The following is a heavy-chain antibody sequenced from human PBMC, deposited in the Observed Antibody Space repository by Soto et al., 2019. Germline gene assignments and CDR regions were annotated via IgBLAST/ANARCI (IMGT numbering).Heavy chain of an antibody. CDR2: ISYYGINK. D-gene: IGHD3-10*01. V-gene: IGHV3-30*18. CDR1: GFTFSSYG. Sequence: QVQLVESGGGVVQPGRSLRLSCAASGFTFSSYGMHWVRQAPGKGLEWVAVISYYGINKYYADSVKGRFIISRDNSKNTLYLQMHSLRAEDTAVYYCAQMWSSSSFDYWGQGTLVTVSS. CDR3: AQMWSSSSFDY. J-gene: IGHJ4*02.